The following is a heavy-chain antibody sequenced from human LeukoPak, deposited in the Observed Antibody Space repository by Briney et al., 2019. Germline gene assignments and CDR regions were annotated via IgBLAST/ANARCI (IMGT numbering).Heavy chain of an antibody. D-gene: IGHD1-7*01. CDR3: AREYNWNSNWFDP. CDR1: GYTFTGYY. V-gene: IGHV1-2*02. CDR2: INPNSGGT. J-gene: IGHJ5*02. Sequence: GASVKVSCKASGYTFTGYYMHWVRQAPGQGLEWMGWINPNSGGTNYAQKFQGRVTMTRDTSISTAYMELSRLRSDDTAVYYCAREYNWNSNWFDPWGQGTLVTVSS.